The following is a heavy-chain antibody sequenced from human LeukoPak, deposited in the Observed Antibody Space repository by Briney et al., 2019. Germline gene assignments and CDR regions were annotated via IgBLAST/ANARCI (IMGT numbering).Heavy chain of an antibody. D-gene: IGHD3-10*01. CDR2: IYYSGST. Sequence: SETLSLTCTVSGGSISSSSYYWGWIRQPPGKGLEWIGSIYYSGSTYNNPSLKNRVTISVDTSKNQFSLKLSSVTAADTAVYYCARHAYASGSPNWFDPWGQGTLVTVSS. J-gene: IGHJ5*02. V-gene: IGHV4-39*01. CDR3: ARHAYASGSPNWFDP. CDR1: GGSISSSSYY.